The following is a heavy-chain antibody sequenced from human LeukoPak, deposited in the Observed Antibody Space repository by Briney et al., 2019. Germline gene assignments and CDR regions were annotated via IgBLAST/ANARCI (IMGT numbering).Heavy chain of an antibody. J-gene: IGHJ6*03. CDR3: AKEIPSGYYVDV. V-gene: IGHV3-30*02. Sequence: GGSLRLSCAASGFTFSNYDMHWVRQAPGKGLQWVTFIRYDGNNKFYADSVKGRFTISRDNSKNTLYLQMNSLRAEDTAVYYCAKEIPSGYYVDVWGKGTTVTVSS. CDR1: GFTFSNYD. CDR2: IRYDGNNK.